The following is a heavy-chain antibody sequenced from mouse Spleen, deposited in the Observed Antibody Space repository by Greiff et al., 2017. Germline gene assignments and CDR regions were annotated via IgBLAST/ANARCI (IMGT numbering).Heavy chain of an antibody. Sequence: EVQLVESGGGLVKPGGSLKLSCAASGFTFSSYTMSWVRQTPAKRLEWVATISSGGGNTYYPDSVKGRFTISRDNARNTLYLQMSSLRSEDTAMYYCARLLTYFDYWGQGTTLTVSS. V-gene: IGHV5-9*04. CDR2: ISSGGGNT. J-gene: IGHJ2*01. CDR1: GFTFSSYT. CDR3: ARLLTYFDY. D-gene: IGHD4-1*01.